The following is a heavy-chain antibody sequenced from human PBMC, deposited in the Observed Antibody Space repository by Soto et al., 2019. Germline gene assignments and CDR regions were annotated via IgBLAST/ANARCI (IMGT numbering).Heavy chain of an antibody. V-gene: IGHV3-30-3*01. J-gene: IGHJ4*02. Sequence: GGSLRLSCAASGFTFSSYAMHWVRQAPGKGLEWVAVISYDGSNKYYADSVKGRFTISRDNSKNTLYLQMNSLRAEDTAVYYCARGHIVLMVYANLFDYWGQGTLVTVSS. D-gene: IGHD2-8*01. CDR1: GFTFSSYA. CDR3: ARGHIVLMVYANLFDY. CDR2: ISYDGSNK.